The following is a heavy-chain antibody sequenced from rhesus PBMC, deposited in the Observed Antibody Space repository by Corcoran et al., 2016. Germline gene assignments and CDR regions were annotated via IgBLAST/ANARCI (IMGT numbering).Heavy chain of an antibody. D-gene: IGHD6-37*01. Sequence: QVQLQESGPGLVKPSETLSLTCAVFGGSFRSYWWNWIRQSPGKGLEWIGEINGYRGTTHHHPSLQSRVTISTDVSKNQFALQLTSVTAADTAVYYCTSPVRYRFDVWGPGVLVSVSS. CDR1: GGSFRSYW. V-gene: IGHV4-80*01. CDR2: INGYRGTT. CDR3: TSPVRYRFDV. J-gene: IGHJ5-1*01.